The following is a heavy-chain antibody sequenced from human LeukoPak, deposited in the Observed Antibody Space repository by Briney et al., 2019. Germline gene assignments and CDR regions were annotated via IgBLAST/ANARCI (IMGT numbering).Heavy chain of an antibody. CDR2: IRNKANRYTT. J-gene: IGHJ4*02. CDR3: ARSPLGIAPFDY. CDR1: GFTFSDHH. D-gene: IGHD7-27*01. V-gene: IGHV3-72*01. Sequence: PGGSLRLSCAASGFTFSDHHMDWVRQAPGEGLEWVARIRNKANRYTTECAASVKGRFTISRDDSENSLYLQMDSLKTEDTAVYYCARSPLGIAPFDYWGQGTLVTVSS.